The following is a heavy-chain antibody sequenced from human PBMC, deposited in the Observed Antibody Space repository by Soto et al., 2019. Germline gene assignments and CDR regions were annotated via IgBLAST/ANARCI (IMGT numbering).Heavy chain of an antibody. CDR2: FDPEDGET. D-gene: IGHD5-18*01. J-gene: IGHJ4*02. CDR3: ATRRGYSYGYKSDGFDY. CDR1: GYTLTELS. V-gene: IGHV1-24*01. Sequence: ASVKGSCNVSGYTLTELSMHWVRQAPGKGLEWMGGFDPEDGETIYAQKFQGRVTMTEDTSTDTAYMELSSLRSEDTAVYYCATRRGYSYGYKSDGFDYWGQGTLVTVSS.